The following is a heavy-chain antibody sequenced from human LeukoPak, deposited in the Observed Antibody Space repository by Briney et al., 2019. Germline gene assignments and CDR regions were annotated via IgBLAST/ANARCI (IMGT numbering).Heavy chain of an antibody. CDR3: ARPLHCSGGSCGVGY. D-gene: IGHD2-15*01. Sequence: GESLKISCKGSGYSFTSYWIGWVRQMPGKGLEWMGIIYPGDSDTRYSPSFQGQVTISADKSISTAYLQLSSLKASDTAMYYCARPLHCSGGSCGVGYWGQGTLVTVSS. CDR1: GYSFTSYW. CDR2: IYPGDSDT. J-gene: IGHJ4*02. V-gene: IGHV5-51*01.